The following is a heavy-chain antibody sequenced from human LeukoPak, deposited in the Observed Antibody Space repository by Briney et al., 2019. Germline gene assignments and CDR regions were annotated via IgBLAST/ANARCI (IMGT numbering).Heavy chain of an antibody. CDR2: INHSGST. V-gene: IGHV4-34*01. D-gene: IGHD6-6*01. CDR1: GGSFSGYY. J-gene: IGHJ4*02. Sequence: SETLSLTCAVYGGSFSGYYWSWIRQPPGKGLEWIGEINHSGSTNYNPSLKSRVTISVDTSKNQFSLKLSSVTAADTAVYYCARDTNVSPNIYSSSSGFDYWGQGTLVTVSS. CDR3: ARDTNVSPNIYSSSSGFDY.